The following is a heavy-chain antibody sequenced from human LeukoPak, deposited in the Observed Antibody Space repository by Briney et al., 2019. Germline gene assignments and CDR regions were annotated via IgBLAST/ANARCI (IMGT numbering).Heavy chain of an antibody. CDR2: IYTSGST. Sequence: SQTLSLTRTVSGGSISSGSCYWSWIRQPAGKGLEWIGRIYTSGSTNYNPSLKSRVTISVDTSKNQFSLKLSSVTAADTAVYYCARGSYSIEYWGQGTLVTASS. J-gene: IGHJ4*02. CDR3: ARGSYSIEY. D-gene: IGHD1-26*01. CDR1: GGSISSGSCY. V-gene: IGHV4-61*02.